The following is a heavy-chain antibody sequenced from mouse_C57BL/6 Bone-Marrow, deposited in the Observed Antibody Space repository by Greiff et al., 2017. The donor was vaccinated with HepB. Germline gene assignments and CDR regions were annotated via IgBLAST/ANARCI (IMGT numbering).Heavy chain of an antibody. J-gene: IGHJ4*01. CDR3: ARFRGLRRYYAMDY. D-gene: IGHD2-2*01. CDR2: IDPSDSET. Sequence: VQLQQPGAELVRPGSSVKLSCKASGYTFTSYWMHWVKQRPIQGLEWIGNIDPSDSETHYNQKFKDKATLTVDKSSSTAYMQLSSLTSEDSAVYYCARFRGLRRYYAMDYWGQGTSVTVSS. V-gene: IGHV1-52*01. CDR1: GYTFTSYW.